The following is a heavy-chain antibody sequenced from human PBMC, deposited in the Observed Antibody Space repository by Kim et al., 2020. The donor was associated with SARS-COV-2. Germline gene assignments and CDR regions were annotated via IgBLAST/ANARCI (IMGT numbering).Heavy chain of an antibody. CDR3: AVSTGYYQGLDY. J-gene: IGHJ4*02. V-gene: IGHV4-39*01. CDR2: ISYRGNT. D-gene: IGHD6-19*01. CDR1: GASISTTSDY. Sequence: SETLSLTCTVSGASISTTSDYWGWVRQSPGKGLEWVGTISYRGNTYYNPSLKTRLTISVDTSNNQFSLKQNSVTAADTAVYYCAVSTGYYQGLDYWGQGTLVTVSS.